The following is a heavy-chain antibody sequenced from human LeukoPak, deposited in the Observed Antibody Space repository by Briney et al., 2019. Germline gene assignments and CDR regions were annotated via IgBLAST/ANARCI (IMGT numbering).Heavy chain of an antibody. CDR2: IYPGDSDT. CDR3: ARHFDSSGWYN. CDR1: GHSFTSYW. D-gene: IGHD6-19*01. J-gene: IGHJ4*02. Sequence: GESLKISCKGSGHSFTSYWIGWVRQMPGKGLEWMGIIYPGDSDTRYSPSFQGQVTISADKPISTAYLQWSSLKASDTAMYYCARHFDSSGWYNWGQGTLVTVSS. V-gene: IGHV5-51*01.